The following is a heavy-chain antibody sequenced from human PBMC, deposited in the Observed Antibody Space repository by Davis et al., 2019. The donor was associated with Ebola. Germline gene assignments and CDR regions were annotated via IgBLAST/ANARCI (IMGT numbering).Heavy chain of an antibody. CDR3: ATVLTAYFYDSSGYYQFDY. J-gene: IGHJ4*02. Sequence: AASAKVSCKASGYTFTNYGITWVRQAPGQGLEWMGWVSTYNGNTNYAQRLQGRVTMTTDTSTSTAYMELRSLRSDDTAVYYCATVLTAYFYDSSGYYQFDYWGQGTLVTVSS. CDR2: VSTYNGNT. D-gene: IGHD3-22*01. V-gene: IGHV1-18*04. CDR1: GYTFTNYG.